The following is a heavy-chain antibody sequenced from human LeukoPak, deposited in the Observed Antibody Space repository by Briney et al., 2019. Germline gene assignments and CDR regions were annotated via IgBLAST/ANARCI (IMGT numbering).Heavy chain of an antibody. CDR3: AMEYYHDSSGYPMYDY. Sequence: VASVKVSCKASGGTFSSYAISWVRQAPGQGLEWMGRIIPIFGTANYAQKFQGRVTITTDESTSTAYMELSSLRSEDTAVYYCAMEYYHDSSGYPMYDYWGQGTLVTVSS. CDR2: IIPIFGTA. V-gene: IGHV1-69*05. D-gene: IGHD3-22*01. J-gene: IGHJ4*02. CDR1: GGTFSSYA.